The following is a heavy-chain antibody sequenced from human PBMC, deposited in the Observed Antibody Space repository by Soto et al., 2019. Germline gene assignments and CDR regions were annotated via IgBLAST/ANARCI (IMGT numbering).Heavy chain of an antibody. Sequence: SGKVSCKASGGTFSSYAISWVRQAPGQGLEWMGGIIPIFGTANYAQKFQGRVTITADESTSTAYMELSSLRSEDTAVYYCASGWVRYYGSGSLFPTQPHWGHGTLVTV. CDR1: GGTFSSYA. CDR2: IIPIFGTA. CDR3: ASGWVRYYGSGSLFPTQPH. D-gene: IGHD3-10*01. V-gene: IGHV1-69*13. J-gene: IGHJ4*01.